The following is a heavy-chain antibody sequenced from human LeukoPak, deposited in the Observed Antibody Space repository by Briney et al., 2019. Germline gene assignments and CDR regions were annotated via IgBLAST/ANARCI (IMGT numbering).Heavy chain of an antibody. V-gene: IGHV4-59*08. D-gene: IGHD6-19*01. Sequence: SQTLSLTCTVSAASISSYYWTWIRQRPGRGPGWIGDIYYNGSTTYNPTLKTRVTISVDTSKNLFSLKLNSVSAADTAVYYCARQSRGLAVACLDYWGQGTLVTVSS. CDR1: AASISSYY. CDR2: IYYNGST. J-gene: IGHJ4*02. CDR3: ARQSRGLAVACLDY.